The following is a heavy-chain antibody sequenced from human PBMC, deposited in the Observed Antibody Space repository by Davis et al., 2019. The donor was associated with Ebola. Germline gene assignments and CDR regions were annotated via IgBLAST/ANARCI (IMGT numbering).Heavy chain of an antibody. CDR2: ISSSSSYT. CDR1: GFTFSDYY. Sequence: PGGSLRLSCAASGFTFSDYYMSWIRQAPGKGLEWVSYISSSSSYTNYADSVKGRFTISRDNAKNSLYLQMNSLRAEDTAVYYCAREGGNEIIFGGMDVWGQGTTVTVSS. D-gene: IGHD2/OR15-2a*01. V-gene: IGHV3-11*06. J-gene: IGHJ6*02. CDR3: AREGGNEIIFGGMDV.